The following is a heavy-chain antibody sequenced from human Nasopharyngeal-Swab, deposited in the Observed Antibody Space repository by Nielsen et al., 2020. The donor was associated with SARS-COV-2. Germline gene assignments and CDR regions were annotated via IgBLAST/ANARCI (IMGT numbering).Heavy chain of an antibody. CDR2: IHYTGST. J-gene: IGHJ3*02. V-gene: IGHV4-39*01. CDR1: GGSISSGGYF. CDR3: ARHQEFTIFGVVIRGAFDI. Sequence: SETLSLTCTVSGGSISSGGYFWSWIRQHPGKGLEWIGYIHYTGSTYYNPSLKSRVTISVDTSKNQFSLKLSSVTAADTAVYYCARHQEFTIFGVVIRGAFDIWGQGTMVTVSS. D-gene: IGHD3-3*01.